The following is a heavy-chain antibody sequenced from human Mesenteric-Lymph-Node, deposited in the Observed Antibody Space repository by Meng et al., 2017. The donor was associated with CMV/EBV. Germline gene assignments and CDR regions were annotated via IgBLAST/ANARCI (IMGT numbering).Heavy chain of an antibody. CDR3: ARRQRWLKSEGGFNY. Sequence: QVQLQQWGAGLLKPSETLSLTCAGYGWSFSGYYWSWIRQPTGKGLEWIGEINHSGSTNYNPSLKSRVTISVDTSKNQFSLKLSSVTAADTAVYYCARRQRWLKSEGGFNYWGQGTLVTVSS. CDR2: INHSGST. V-gene: IGHV4-34*01. D-gene: IGHD4-23*01. CDR1: GWSFSGYY. J-gene: IGHJ4*02.